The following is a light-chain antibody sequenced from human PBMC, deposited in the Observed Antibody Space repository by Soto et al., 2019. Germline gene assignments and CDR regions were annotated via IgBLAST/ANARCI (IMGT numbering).Light chain of an antibody. J-gene: IGKJ1*01. V-gene: IGKV3-15*01. CDR3: QQYRTSPPTWT. CDR2: GAS. Sequence: EIVMTQSPATLSVSPGERATLSCRASQSVSSNLAWYQQKPGQAPRLLIYGASTRATGIPARFSGSGSGTDFTLTISRLEPEDFAVYYCQQYRTSPPTWTFGQGTKVDIK. CDR1: QSVSSN.